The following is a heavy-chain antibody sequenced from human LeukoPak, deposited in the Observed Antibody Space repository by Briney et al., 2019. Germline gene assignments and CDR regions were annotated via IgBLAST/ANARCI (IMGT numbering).Heavy chain of an antibody. CDR1: GFTFSSYS. CDR3: XXXXXXXXXXXXXXXXXXXXTPAEESDY. CDR2: ISSSSSYI. V-gene: IGHV3-21*01. D-gene: IGHD4-23*01. Sequence: GGSLRLSCAASGFTFSSYSMNWVRQAPGKGLEWVSSISSSSSYIYYADSVKGRFTISRDNAKNSLYLQMNSLRAEDTAVYYXXXXXXXXXXXXXXXXXXXXXTPAEESDYWGQGTLVTVSS. J-gene: IGHJ4*02.